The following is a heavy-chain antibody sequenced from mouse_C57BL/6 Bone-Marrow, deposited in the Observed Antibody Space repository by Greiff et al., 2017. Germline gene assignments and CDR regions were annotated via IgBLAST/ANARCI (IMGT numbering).Heavy chain of an antibody. Sequence: DVHLVESGAELVRPGASVKLSCTASGFNIKDDYMHWVKQRPEQGLEWIGWIDPENGDTEYASKFQGKATITADTSSNTAYLQLSSLTSEDTAVYYCTTNYYGSLAWFAYWGQGTLVTVSA. J-gene: IGHJ3*01. CDR3: TTNYYGSLAWFAY. V-gene: IGHV14-4*01. CDR1: GFNIKDDY. CDR2: IDPENGDT. D-gene: IGHD1-1*01.